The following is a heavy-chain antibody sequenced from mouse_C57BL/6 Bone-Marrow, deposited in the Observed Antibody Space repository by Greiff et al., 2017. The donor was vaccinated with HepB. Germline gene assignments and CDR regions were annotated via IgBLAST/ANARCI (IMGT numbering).Heavy chain of an antibody. CDR1: GYTFTSYW. Sequence: VQLQQSGTVLARPGASVKMSCKTSGYTFTSYWMHWVKQRPGQGLEWIGAIYPGNSDTSYNQKFKGKAKLTAVTSASSAYMELSSLTNEDSAVYYCTSTVVEYFDVWGTGTTVTVSS. D-gene: IGHD1-1*01. CDR2: IYPGNSDT. J-gene: IGHJ1*03. CDR3: TSTVVEYFDV. V-gene: IGHV1-5*01.